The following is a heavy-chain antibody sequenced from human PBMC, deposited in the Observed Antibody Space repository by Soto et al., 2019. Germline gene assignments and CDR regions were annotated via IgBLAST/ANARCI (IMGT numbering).Heavy chain of an antibody. CDR2: IIPIFGTA. D-gene: IGHD3-10*01. Sequence: QVQLVQSGAEVQKPGSSVKVSCKASGGTFSSYAISWVRQAPGQGLEWMGGIIPIFGTANYAQKFQGRVTITADESTSTAYIELSSLRSEDTAVYYCARVDPSGRFPVVCFDHWGHGTLVTVSA. J-gene: IGHJ5*02. V-gene: IGHV1-69*01. CDR1: GGTFSSYA. CDR3: ARVDPSGRFPVVCFDH.